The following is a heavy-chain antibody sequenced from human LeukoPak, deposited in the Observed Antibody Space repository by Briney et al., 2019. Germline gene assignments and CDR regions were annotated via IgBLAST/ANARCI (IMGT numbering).Heavy chain of an antibody. CDR1: GFSLSTSGLC. Sequence: SGPTLVNPTQTLTLTRTFSGFSLSTSGLCVSWIRQPPGKALEWLARIDWDDDKYYSTSLKTRLTISKDTSKNQVVLTMTNMDPVDTATYYCARITAARLYAFDIWGQGTMVTVSS. CDR2: IDWDDDK. CDR3: ARITAARLYAFDI. J-gene: IGHJ3*02. V-gene: IGHV2-70*11. D-gene: IGHD6-6*01.